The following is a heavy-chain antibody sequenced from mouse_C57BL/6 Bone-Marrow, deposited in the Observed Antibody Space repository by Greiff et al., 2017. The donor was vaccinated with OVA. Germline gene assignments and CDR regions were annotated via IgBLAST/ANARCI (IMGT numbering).Heavy chain of an antibody. Sequence: VQLQQSGAELVRPGASVTMSCTASGFNFTGDYMHWVKQRPGQGLEWIGWIEPENGDTKYAAKFQGKATITADTSSNTAYLQISSLTSEDDAVAYCTTVITTEVDYWGRGNALTVTS. J-gene: IGHJ2*01. CDR3: TTVITTEVDY. CDR1: GFNFTGDY. D-gene: IGHD1-1*01. V-gene: IGHV14-4*01. CDR2: IEPENGDT.